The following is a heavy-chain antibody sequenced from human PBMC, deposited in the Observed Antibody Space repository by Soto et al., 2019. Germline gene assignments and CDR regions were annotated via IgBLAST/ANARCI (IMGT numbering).Heavy chain of an antibody. CDR2: ISYDGSNK. J-gene: IGHJ6*02. Sequence: GGSLRLSCAASGFTFSSYGMHWVRQAPGKGLEWVAVISYDGSNKYYADSVKGRFTISRDNSKNTLYLQMNSLRAEDTAVYYCAKAARGNYYYYYGMDVWGQGTTVTV. V-gene: IGHV3-30*18. D-gene: IGHD3-10*01. CDR3: AKAARGNYYYYYGMDV. CDR1: GFTFSSYG.